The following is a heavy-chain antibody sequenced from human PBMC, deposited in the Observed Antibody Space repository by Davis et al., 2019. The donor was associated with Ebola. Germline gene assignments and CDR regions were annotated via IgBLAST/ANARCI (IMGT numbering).Heavy chain of an antibody. D-gene: IGHD5-12*01. CDR1: GGSISSGGYS. J-gene: IGHJ6*02. CDR3: ARVGYDSMYYYYGMDV. V-gene: IGHV4-30-2*01. Sequence: SETLSLTCAVSGGSISSGGYSWSWIRQPPGKGLEWIGYIYHSGSTYYNPSLKSQVTISVDRSKNQFSLKLSSVTAADTAVYYCARVGYDSMYYYYGMDVWGQGTTVTVSS. CDR2: IYHSGST.